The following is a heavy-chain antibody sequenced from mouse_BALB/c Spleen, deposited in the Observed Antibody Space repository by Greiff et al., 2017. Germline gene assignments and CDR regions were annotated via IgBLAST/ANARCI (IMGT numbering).Heavy chain of an antibody. V-gene: IGHV14-3*02. Sequence: VQLQQSGAELVKPGASVKLSCTASGFDIKDTYMHWVKQRPEQGLEWIGRIDPANGNTKYDPKFQGKATITADTSSNTAYLQLSSLTSEDTAVYYCASGGWLLLFAYWGQGTLVTVSA. J-gene: IGHJ3*01. CDR2: IDPANGNT. D-gene: IGHD2-3*01. CDR3: ASGGWLLLFAY. CDR1: GFDIKDTY.